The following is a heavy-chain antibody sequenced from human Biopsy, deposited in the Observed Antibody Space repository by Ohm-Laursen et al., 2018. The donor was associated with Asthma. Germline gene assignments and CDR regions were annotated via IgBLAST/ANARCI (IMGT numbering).Heavy chain of an antibody. J-gene: IGHJ4*02. CDR3: ARDGPELPTELDY. CDR1: GFTFGDYW. Sequence: SLRLSCSASGFTFGDYWMSWVRQVPGKGLEWVANIKHGGTEKNHVDSLKGRFTISRDNAKNSLYLQMNSLRAEDTAVYYCARDGPELPTELDYWGPGTLVTVSP. V-gene: IGHV3-7*01. CDR2: IKHGGTEK. D-gene: IGHD1-14*01.